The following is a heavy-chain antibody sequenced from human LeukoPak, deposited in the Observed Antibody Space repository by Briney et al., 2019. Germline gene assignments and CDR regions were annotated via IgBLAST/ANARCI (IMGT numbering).Heavy chain of an antibody. D-gene: IGHD2-2*01. CDR3: ARVLRSSTHYYFYYYMDV. CDR1: GGSISNYY. Sequence: TPSETLSLTCTVSGGSISNYYWSWIRQPAGKGLEWIGRIYSSGSTNYNASLRSRVTMSVDTSQNQFSLKLTSVTAADTAVYYCARVLRSSTHYYFYYYMDVWGEGTTVTVSS. V-gene: IGHV4-4*07. J-gene: IGHJ6*03. CDR2: IYSSGST.